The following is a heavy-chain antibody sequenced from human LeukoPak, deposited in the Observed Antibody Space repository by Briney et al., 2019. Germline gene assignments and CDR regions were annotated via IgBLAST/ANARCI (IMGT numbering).Heavy chain of an antibody. CDR1: GGSISSYY. J-gene: IGHJ5*02. CDR3: ARGPRRTTAMAYNWFDP. CDR2: IYTSGST. D-gene: IGHD5-18*01. Sequence: PSETLSLTCTVSGGSISSYYWSWIRQPAGKGLEWIGRIYTSGSTNYNPSLKSRVTMSVDTSKNQFSLKLSSVTAADTAVYYCARGPRRTTAMAYNWFDPWGQGTLVTVSS. V-gene: IGHV4-4*07.